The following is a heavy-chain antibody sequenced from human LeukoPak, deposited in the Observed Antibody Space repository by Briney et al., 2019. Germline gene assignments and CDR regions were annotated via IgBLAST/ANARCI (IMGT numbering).Heavy chain of an antibody. J-gene: IGHJ4*02. CDR2: IYYSGST. Sequence: SETLSLTRTVSGGSISSGGYYWSWIRQHPGKGLEWIGYIYYSGSTYYNPSLKSRVTISVDTSKNQFSLKLSSVTAADTAVYYCARVFSSGWYEYWGQGTLVTVPS. V-gene: IGHV4-31*03. CDR3: ARVFSSGWYEY. CDR1: GGSISSGGYY. D-gene: IGHD6-19*01.